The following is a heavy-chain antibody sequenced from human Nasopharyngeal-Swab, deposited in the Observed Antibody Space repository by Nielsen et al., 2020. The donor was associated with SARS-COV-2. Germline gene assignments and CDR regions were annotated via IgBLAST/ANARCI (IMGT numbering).Heavy chain of an antibody. D-gene: IGHD2-15*01. CDR2: MNPNSGNT. CDR1: GYTFTSYD. CDR3: ARDFLGYCSGGSCYSNGMDV. V-gene: IGHV1-8*01. Sequence: VKVSCKASGYTFTSYDINWVRQATGQGLEWMGWMNPNSGNTGYAQKFQGRVTMTRNTSISTAYMELSSLRSEDTAVYYCARDFLGYCSGGSCYSNGMDVWGQGTTVTVSS. J-gene: IGHJ6*02.